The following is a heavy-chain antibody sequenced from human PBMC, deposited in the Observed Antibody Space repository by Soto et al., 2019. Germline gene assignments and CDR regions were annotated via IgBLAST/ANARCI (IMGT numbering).Heavy chain of an antibody. CDR1: GGSFSGYY. D-gene: IGHD3-10*01. J-gene: IGHJ4*02. Sequence: QVQLQQWGAGLLKPSETLSLTCAVYGGSFSGYYWSWIRQPPGKGLEWIGEINHSGSTNYNPSLTSRVTISVDTSKNQFSLKLSSVTAADTAVYYCARAPPYYYGSGAGLGYWGQGTLVTVSS. CDR3: ARAPPYYYGSGAGLGY. CDR2: INHSGST. V-gene: IGHV4-34*01.